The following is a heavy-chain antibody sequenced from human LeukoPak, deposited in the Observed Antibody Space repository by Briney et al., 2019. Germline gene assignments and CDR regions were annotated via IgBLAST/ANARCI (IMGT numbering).Heavy chain of an antibody. CDR1: GGTFSSYA. CDR3: ATSSGYGFLFEY. D-gene: IGHD3-22*01. Sequence: GASVKVSCKASGGTFSSYAISWVRQAPGQGLERMGGFDPEDGETIYAQNFQGRVTMTEDTSTDTAYMEVRSLRSEDTAVYYCATSSGYGFLFEYWGQGTLVTVSS. V-gene: IGHV1-24*01. CDR2: FDPEDGET. J-gene: IGHJ4*02.